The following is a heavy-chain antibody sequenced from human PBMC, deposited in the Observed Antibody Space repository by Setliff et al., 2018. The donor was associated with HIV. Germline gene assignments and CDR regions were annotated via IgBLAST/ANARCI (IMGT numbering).Heavy chain of an antibody. J-gene: IGHJ4*02. CDR1: GGSISSYY. CDR3: ARASYYYDSNGYYRRLDS. V-gene: IGHV4-59*01. CDR2: VYYSGST. Sequence: SETLSLTCTVSGGSISSYYWSWIRQPPGKGLEWIGYVYYSGSTNYNPSLKSRVTISVDSSKNQFSLRLSSVTAADTAVYYCARASYYYDSNGYYRRLDSWGQGILVTVSS. D-gene: IGHD3-22*01.